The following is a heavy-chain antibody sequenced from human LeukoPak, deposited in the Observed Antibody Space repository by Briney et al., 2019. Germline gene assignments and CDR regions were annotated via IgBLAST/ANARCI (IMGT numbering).Heavy chain of an antibody. V-gene: IGHV4-34*01. J-gene: IGHJ4*02. Sequence: AGSLSLTCAVYGLSFCGYYCSWMRQPPWKGLEWMGDINHSGSTNYNPSLKSRVTISVDTSKNQFSLKLSSVTAADTAVYYCARGGDTSYDYFYFDYWGQGTLVTVSS. CDR1: GLSFCGYY. CDR2: INHSGST. CDR3: ARGGDTSYDYFYFDY. D-gene: IGHD5-12*01.